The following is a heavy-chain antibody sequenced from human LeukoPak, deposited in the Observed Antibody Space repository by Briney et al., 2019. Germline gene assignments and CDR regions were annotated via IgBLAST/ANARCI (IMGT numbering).Heavy chain of an antibody. J-gene: IGHJ4*02. V-gene: IGHV1-24*01. CDR3: ATASKYYYDSSGYYPFDY. CDR2: FDPEDGET. CDR1: GYTLTELS. Sequence: ASVKVSCKVSGYTLTELSMHWVRQAPGKGLEWMGGFDPEDGETIYAQKFQGRVTMTEDTSTGTAYMELSSLRSEDTAVYYCATASKYYYDSSGYYPFDYWGQGTLVTVSS. D-gene: IGHD3-22*01.